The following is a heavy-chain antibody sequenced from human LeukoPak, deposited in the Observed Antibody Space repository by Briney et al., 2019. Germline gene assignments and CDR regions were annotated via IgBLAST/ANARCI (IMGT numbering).Heavy chain of an antibody. CDR2: ISGSGGST. J-gene: IGHJ1*01. D-gene: IGHD4-17*01. V-gene: IGHV3-23*01. Sequence: GGSLRLSCAASGFTFSNAYMNWVRQAPGKGLEWVSAISGSGGSTYYAGSVKGRFTISRDNSKNTLYLQMNSLRAEDTAVYYCAKLVTVTTPQHWGQGTLVTVSS. CDR1: GFTFSNAY. CDR3: AKLVTVTTPQH.